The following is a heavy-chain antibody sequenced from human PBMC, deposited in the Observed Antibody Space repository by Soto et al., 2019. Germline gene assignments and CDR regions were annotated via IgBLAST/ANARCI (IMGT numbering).Heavy chain of an antibody. J-gene: IGHJ6*03. CDR3: AKDTYSSSPYYMDV. CDR2: ISWNSGNI. D-gene: IGHD6-19*01. V-gene: IGHV3-9*01. CDR1: GFTVDDYA. Sequence: EVHLVESGGGLVQPGRSLRLSCAASGFTVDDYAMHWVRQVPGKGLEWVSGISWNSGNIGYADSVKGRFTISRDNAKNSLYLHMNSLRVEDTALYFCAKDTYSSSPYYMDVWGKGTTVTVSS.